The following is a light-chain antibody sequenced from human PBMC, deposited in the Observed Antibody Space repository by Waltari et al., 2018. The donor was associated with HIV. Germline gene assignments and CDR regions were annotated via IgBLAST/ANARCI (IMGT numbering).Light chain of an antibody. CDR1: SSNVGAGYD. CDR3: QSYDSSLTGWV. V-gene: IGLV1-40*01. J-gene: IGLJ3*02. Sequence: QSVLTHPPSVSGAPGQRVTISCTGGSSNVGAGYDVHWYRQLPGTAPKLLIFVNINRPSGVSDRFSGSKSSTSASLAITGLQAEDEADYYCQSYDSSLTGWVFGGGTKLTVL. CDR2: VNI.